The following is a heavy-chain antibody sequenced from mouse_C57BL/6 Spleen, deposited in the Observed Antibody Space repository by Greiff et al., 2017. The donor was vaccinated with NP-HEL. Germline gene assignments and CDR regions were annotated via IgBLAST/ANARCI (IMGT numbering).Heavy chain of an antibody. J-gene: IGHJ4*01. CDR3: ARYGLYAMDY. CDR2: INYDGSST. CDR1: GFTFSDYY. V-gene: IGHV5-16*01. Sequence: EVKVVESEGGLVQPGSSMKLSCTASGFTFSDYYMAWVRQVPEKGLEWVANINYDGSSTYYLDSLKSRFIISRDNAKNILYLQMSSLKSEDTATYYCARYGLYAMDYWGQGTSVTVSS. D-gene: IGHD1-1*01.